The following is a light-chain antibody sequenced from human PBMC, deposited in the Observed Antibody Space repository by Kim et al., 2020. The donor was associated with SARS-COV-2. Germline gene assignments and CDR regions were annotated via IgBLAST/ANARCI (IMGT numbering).Light chain of an antibody. CDR2: GAS. J-gene: IGKJ1*01. CDR3: PQHDSSPRT. CDR1: RKILSGY. V-gene: IGKV3-20*01. Sequence: SPGESTDLTARASRKILSGYLAWSQQRPGQAPRLIFYGASSRATGLPDRFSGSGSGTDFTLTISRLEPGDFAVYYCPQHDSSPRTFGQGTRVEFK.